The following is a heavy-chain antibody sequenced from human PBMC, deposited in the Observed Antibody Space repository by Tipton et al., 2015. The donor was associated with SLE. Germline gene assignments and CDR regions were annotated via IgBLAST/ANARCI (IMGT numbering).Heavy chain of an antibody. V-gene: IGHV4-34*01. CDR1: GVSFSGHY. CDR2: INHSGSA. Sequence: TLSLTCAVYGVSFSGHYWNWIRQAPGKGLEWIGEINHSGSATYKSSLKSRVTMSIDTSKSQFSLKLTSVTAADTGVYYCARPSRGHGDYDSWGQGTQVTVSS. D-gene: IGHD4-17*01. CDR3: ARPSRGHGDYDS. J-gene: IGHJ4*02.